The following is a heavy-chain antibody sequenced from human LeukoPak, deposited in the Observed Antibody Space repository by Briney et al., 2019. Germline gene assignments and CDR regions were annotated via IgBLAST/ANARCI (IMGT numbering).Heavy chain of an antibody. CDR1: GFIFSSHA. CDR3: AKDMRGGAWFGELYPSNWFDP. Sequence: GGSLTLFRALSGFIFSSHAVSWVRHARGEGVESVSAISGSGGHTYYADSVKGRLTISRDNSKNKLYLQMNSLRAEDTAVYYCAKDMRGGAWFGELYPSNWFDPWGQGTLVTVSS. CDR2: ISGSGGHT. V-gene: IGHV3-23*01. J-gene: IGHJ5*02. D-gene: IGHD3-10*01.